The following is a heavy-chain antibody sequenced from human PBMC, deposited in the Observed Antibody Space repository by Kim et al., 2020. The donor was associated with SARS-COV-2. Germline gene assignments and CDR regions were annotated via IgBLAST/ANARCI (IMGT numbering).Heavy chain of an antibody. CDR1: GYTFTSYY. CDR3: ARDLGVGATSLLSEFDY. V-gene: IGHV1-46*01. Sequence: ASVKVSCKASGYTFTSYYMHWVRQAPGQGLEWMGIINPSGGSTSYAQKFQGRVTMTRDTSTSTVYMELSSLRSEDTAVYYCARDLGVGATSLLSEFDYWGQGTLVTVSS. D-gene: IGHD1-26*01. J-gene: IGHJ4*02. CDR2: INPSGGST.